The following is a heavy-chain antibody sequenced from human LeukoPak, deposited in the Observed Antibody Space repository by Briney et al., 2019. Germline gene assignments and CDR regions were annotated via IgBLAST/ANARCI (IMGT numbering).Heavy chain of an antibody. CDR1: GGSISSGDYY. Sequence: PSETLSLTCTVSGGSISSGDYYWSWIRQPPGKGLEWIGYIYYSGSTYYNPSLKSRVTISVDTPKNQFSLKLSSVTAAGTAVYYCARGRPPPGGDFWSGYYYWFDPWGQGTLVTVSS. CDR2: IYYSGST. CDR3: ARGRPPPGGDFWSGYYYWFDP. V-gene: IGHV4-30-4*08. J-gene: IGHJ5*02. D-gene: IGHD3-3*01.